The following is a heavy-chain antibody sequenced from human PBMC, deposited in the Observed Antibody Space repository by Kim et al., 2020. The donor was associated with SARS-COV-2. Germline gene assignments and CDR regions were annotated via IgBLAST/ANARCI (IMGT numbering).Heavy chain of an antibody. CDR1: GYTFSTYA. Sequence: ASVKVSCEVFGYTFSTYALNWVRQAPGQGFEWMGWINTRTGNSMYAQGFTGRFVFSLDTSVSTAYLQISSLKPEDTAVYYCERGSGALVKGLDYWGQGTLVTVSS. CDR2: INTRTGNS. V-gene: IGHV7-4-1*02. CDR3: ERGSGALVKGLDY. D-gene: IGHD2-8*02. J-gene: IGHJ4*02.